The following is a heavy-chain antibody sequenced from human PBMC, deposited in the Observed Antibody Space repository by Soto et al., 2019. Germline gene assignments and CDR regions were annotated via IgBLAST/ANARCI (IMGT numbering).Heavy chain of an antibody. J-gene: IGHJ4*02. D-gene: IGHD6-19*01. Sequence: QVQLVQSGAEVKKPGASVKVSCKASGYTFTSYDINWVRQATGQGLEWMGWMNPNSGNTGYAQKFQGRVTMTRNTSTSPAYMALSRLRCEDTAVYYCAREYSSGGSKDWGQGTLVSVSS. CDR3: AREYSSGGSKD. CDR2: MNPNSGNT. V-gene: IGHV1-8*01. CDR1: GYTFTSYD.